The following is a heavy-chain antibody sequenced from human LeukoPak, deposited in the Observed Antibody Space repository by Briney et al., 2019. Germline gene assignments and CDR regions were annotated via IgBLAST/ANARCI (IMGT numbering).Heavy chain of an antibody. V-gene: IGHV3-53*01. CDR2: IYSGGST. CDR3: ASMVRGSVYAFDI. Sequence: PGGSLRLSCAASGFTVSSNYMSWVRQAPGKGLEWVSVIYSGGSTYYADSVKGRFTISRDNSKNTLYLQMNSLRAEDTAVYYCASMVRGSVYAFDIWGQGTMVTVSS. CDR1: GFTVSSNY. J-gene: IGHJ3*02. D-gene: IGHD3-10*01.